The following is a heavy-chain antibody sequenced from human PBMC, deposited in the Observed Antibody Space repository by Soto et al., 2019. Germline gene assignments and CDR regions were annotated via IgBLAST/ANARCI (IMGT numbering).Heavy chain of an antibody. CDR3: ARLDTVGNYFDY. CDR1: GGSITSYY. J-gene: IGHJ4*02. V-gene: IGHV4-59*01. CDR2: IYYRGST. Sequence: PSETLSLTCAVSGGSITSYYWSWIRQPPGKGLEWIGSIYYRGSTNHNPSLKSRVTMSVDMSKNQFSLKLTSVIAADTAVYYCARLDTVGNYFDYWGQGALVTV. D-gene: IGHD1-1*01.